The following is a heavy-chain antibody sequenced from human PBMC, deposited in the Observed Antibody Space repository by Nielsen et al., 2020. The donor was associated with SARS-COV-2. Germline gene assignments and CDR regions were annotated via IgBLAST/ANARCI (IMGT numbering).Heavy chain of an antibody. V-gene: IGHV3-64*04. CDR2: INNNGGIT. J-gene: IGHJ4*02. CDR1: GFTFSGYA. CDR3: AKGYSSSWSTFDY. D-gene: IGHD6-13*01. Sequence: GGSLRLSCSASGFTFSGYAMQWVRQAPGKGLEYVSVINNNGGITYYVDSVKGRFTISRDNRQNSLYLQMNSLRAEDTALYYCAKGYSSSWSTFDYWGRGTLVTVSS.